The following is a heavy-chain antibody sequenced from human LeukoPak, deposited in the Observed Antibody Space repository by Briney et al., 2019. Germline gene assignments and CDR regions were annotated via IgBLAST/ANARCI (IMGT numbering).Heavy chain of an antibody. CDR3: ARADWLLHAFDI. J-gene: IGHJ3*02. Sequence: SETLSPTCTVSGGSIISYYWSWIRQPPGKGLEWIGYIYYSGSTNYNPSLKSRVTISVDTSKNQFSLKLSSVTAADTAVYYCARADWLLHAFDIWGQGTMVTVSS. CDR1: GGSIISYY. CDR2: IYYSGST. V-gene: IGHV4-59*08. D-gene: IGHD3-9*01.